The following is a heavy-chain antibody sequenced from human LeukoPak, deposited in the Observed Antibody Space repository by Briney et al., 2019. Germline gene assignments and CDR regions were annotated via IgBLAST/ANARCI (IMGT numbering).Heavy chain of an antibody. CDR1: RFTFSSYA. V-gene: IGHV3-23*01. D-gene: IGHD3-10*01. J-gene: IGHJ6*02. CDR2: ISGNGGSI. CDR3: ARASITMGRGVTYYYGMDV. Sequence: GGSLRLSCAASRFTFSSYAMSWVCQAPGKGLEWVSAISGNGGSIYYADSVKGRFTTSRDNAKNSLYLQMNSLRAEDTAVYYCARASITMGRGVTYYYGMDVWGQGTTVTASS.